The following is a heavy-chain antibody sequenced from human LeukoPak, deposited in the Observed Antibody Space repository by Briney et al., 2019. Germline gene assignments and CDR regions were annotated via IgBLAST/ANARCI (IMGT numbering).Heavy chain of an antibody. CDR2: ISSDGSNK. Sequence: GGSLRLSCAASGFTFSSYVMHWVRQAPGKGLEGVEAISSDGSNKYSEHGRFTISRDNSKNTLYLQMISLRAEDTAVYYCASSRMTIYGVVNDAFDIWGQGTMVTVSS. CDR1: GFTFSSYV. J-gene: IGHJ3*02. CDR3: ASSRMTIYGVVNDAFDI. V-gene: IGHV3-30*03. D-gene: IGHD3-3*01.